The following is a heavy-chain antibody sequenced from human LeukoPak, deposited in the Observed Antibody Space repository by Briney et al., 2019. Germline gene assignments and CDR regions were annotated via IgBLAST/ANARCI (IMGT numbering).Heavy chain of an antibody. V-gene: IGHV4-4*07. CDR2: IYTRGST. J-gene: IGHJ4*02. CDR1: GGSITSYY. CDR3: AGEGHYYDSSGYYYGGEDY. Sequence: PSETLSLTCTVSGGSITSYYWSWIRQPAGEGLEWIGRIYTRGSTNYNPSLKSRVTMSVDTSKNQFSLQLSSVTAADTAVYYCAGEGHYYDSSGYYYGGEDYWGQGTLVTVSS. D-gene: IGHD3-22*01.